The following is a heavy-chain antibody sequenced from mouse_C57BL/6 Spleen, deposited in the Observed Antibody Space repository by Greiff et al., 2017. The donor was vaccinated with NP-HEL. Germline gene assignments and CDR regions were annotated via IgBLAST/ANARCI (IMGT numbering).Heavy chain of an antibody. Sequence: EVQLQQSGPVLVKPGASVKMSCKASGYTFTDYYMNWVKQSHGKSLEWIGVINPYNGGTSYNQKFKGKATLTVDKSSSTAYMELNSLTSEDSAVYYCARKNWDDWYFDVWGTGTTVTVSS. D-gene: IGHD4-1*01. CDR1: GYTFTDYY. J-gene: IGHJ1*03. CDR3: ARKNWDDWYFDV. CDR2: INPYNGGT. V-gene: IGHV1-19*01.